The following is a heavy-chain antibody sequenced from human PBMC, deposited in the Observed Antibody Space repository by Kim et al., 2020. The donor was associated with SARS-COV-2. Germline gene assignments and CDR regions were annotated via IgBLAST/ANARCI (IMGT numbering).Heavy chain of an antibody. CDR2: VYLSGIT. CDR1: GGSMTTTNN. Sequence: SETLSLTCAVSGGSMTTTNNWSWVRQSPGKGLEWIGEVYLSGITTYNPSLTSRVTVSLDKSNSQFSLKLTSVTAADTAVYYCARRGGEGVFQSFDYWGQG. J-gene: IGHJ4*02. D-gene: IGHD3-16*01. CDR3: ARRGGEGVFQSFDY. V-gene: IGHV4-4*02.